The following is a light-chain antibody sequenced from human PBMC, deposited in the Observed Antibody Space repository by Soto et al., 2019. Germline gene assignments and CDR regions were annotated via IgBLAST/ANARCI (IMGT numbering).Light chain of an antibody. CDR3: QQYGSSPPRT. Sequence: EIVMTQYPATLSLSPGESATLSCRASQSVSSSYLAWYQQKPGQAPRLLIYGASSRATGIPDRFSGSGSGADFTLSISRLEPEDFAVYYCQQYGSSPPRTFGQGTKVDIK. J-gene: IGKJ1*01. V-gene: IGKV3-20*01. CDR2: GAS. CDR1: QSVSSSY.